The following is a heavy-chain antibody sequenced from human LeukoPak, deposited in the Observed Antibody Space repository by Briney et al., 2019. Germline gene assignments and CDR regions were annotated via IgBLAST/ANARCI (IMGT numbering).Heavy chain of an antibody. CDR3: ARVNSKTGPAYQLLNWFDP. J-gene: IGHJ5*02. Sequence: PSQTLSLTCTVSGGSISSGGYYWSWIRQHPGKGLEWIGYIYYSGSTYYNPSLKSRVTISVDTSKNQFSLKLSSVTAADTAVYYCARVNSKTGPAYQLLNWFDPWGQGTLVTVSS. D-gene: IGHD2-2*01. CDR2: IYYSGST. CDR1: GGSISSGGYY. V-gene: IGHV4-31*03.